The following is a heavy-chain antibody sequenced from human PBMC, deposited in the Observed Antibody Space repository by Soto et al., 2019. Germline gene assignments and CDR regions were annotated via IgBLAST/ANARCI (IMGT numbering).Heavy chain of an antibody. D-gene: IGHD3-10*01. J-gene: IGHJ4*02. Sequence: QVQLVQSGADVKKPGASVRVSCKASGYTFTTYTLHWLRQAPGQRLEWVGWINTGNGNTKYSQISQGRVSITRDRXAXXXXXXXXXLXXXXXAVXYCARGGSGNFYYWGQGTLVTVSS. V-gene: IGHV1-3*04. CDR3: ARGGSGNFYY. CDR1: GYTFTTYT. CDR2: INTGNGNT.